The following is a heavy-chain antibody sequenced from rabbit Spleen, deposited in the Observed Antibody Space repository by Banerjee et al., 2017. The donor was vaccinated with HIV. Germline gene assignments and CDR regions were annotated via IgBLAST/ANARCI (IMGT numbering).Heavy chain of an antibody. CDR2: IDTGRNGAT. J-gene: IGHJ4*01. CDR3: ARGAYTGTTAGFNL. CDR1: GFTLSSYYM. Sequence: QEQLEESAGGLVQPGGSLKLSCKASGFTLSSYYMNWVRQAPGKGLEWIGCIDTGRNGATHYASWAKGRLTISKTSSTAVTLQVTSLTAADTATYFCARGAYTGTTAGFNLWGPGTLVTVS. D-gene: IGHD7-1*01. V-gene: IGHV1S45*01.